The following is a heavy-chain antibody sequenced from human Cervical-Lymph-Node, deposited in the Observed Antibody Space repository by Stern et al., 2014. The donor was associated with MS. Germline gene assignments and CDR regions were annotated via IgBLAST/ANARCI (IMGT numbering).Heavy chain of an antibody. CDR2: IHYSGST. CDR1: GGSISSSNYY. J-gene: IGHJ5*02. D-gene: IGHD6-19*01. CDR3: ARRSPPRVAVDNYFDP. Sequence: QLQLQESGPGLVKPSETLSLTCTVSGGSISSSNYYWGWIRQSPGKGLEWIGNIHYSGSTSYNPSLKSRVTISVDTSKNQFPRRLESVTAADTAVYYCARRSPPRVAVDNYFDPWGRGTMVTVSS. V-gene: IGHV4-39*01.